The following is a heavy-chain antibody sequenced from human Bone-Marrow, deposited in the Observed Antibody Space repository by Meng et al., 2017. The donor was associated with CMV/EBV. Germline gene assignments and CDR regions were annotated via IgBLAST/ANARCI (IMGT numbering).Heavy chain of an antibody. CDR3: ARDYGYYYGSGSLRYGMDV. D-gene: IGHD3-10*01. V-gene: IGHV1-18*01. Sequence: ASVKVSCKASGYTFTNYDITWVRQAPGQGVEWMGWISAYNGNTNYAQKLQGRVTMTTDTSTSTAYMELRSLRSDDTAVYYCARDYGYYYGSGSLRYGMDVWGQGTTVTVSS. CDR2: ISAYNGNT. CDR1: GYTFTNYD. J-gene: IGHJ6*02.